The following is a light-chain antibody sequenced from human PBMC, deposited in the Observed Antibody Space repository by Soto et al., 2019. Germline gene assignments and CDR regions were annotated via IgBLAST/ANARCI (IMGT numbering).Light chain of an antibody. J-gene: IGLJ2*01. CDR2: EVI. CDR3: SSFTRDATLI. CDR1: NGDIGTYKY. V-gene: IGLV2-14*01. Sequence: QSALTQPASVSGSPGQSITISCNGSNGDIGTYKYVSWYQQRPGKAPKLMIYEVINRPSGISNRFSGSKSGTTASLTISDLQPEDDADYYCSSFTRDATLIFGGGTQLTVL.